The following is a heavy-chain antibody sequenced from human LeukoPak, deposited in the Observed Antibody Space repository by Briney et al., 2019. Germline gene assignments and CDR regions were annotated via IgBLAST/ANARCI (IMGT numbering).Heavy chain of an antibody. V-gene: IGHV4-38-2*01. J-gene: IGHJ4*02. D-gene: IGHD2-2*01. CDR2: IYHSGST. CDR1: GYSISSGYY. CDR3: ASSGVVVPAVDFDY. Sequence: PSETLSLTCAVSGYSISSGYYWGWIRQPPGKGLEWIGSIYHSGSTYYNPSLKSRVTISVDTSKNQFSLKLGSVTAADTAVYYCASSGVVVPAVDFDYWGQGTLVTVSS.